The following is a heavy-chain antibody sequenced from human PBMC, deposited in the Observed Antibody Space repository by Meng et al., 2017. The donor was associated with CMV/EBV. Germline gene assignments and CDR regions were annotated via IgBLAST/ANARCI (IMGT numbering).Heavy chain of an antibody. Sequence: ASVKVSCKASGYTFTSYGISWVRQAPGQGLEWMGWISAYNGNTNYAQKLQGRVTMTTDTSTSTAYMELSRLRSDDTAVYYCARVNYYDSSGYYPDYWGQGTLVTVSS. CDR1: GYTFTSYG. CDR3: ARVNYYDSSGYYPDY. V-gene: IGHV1-18*01. CDR2: ISAYNGNT. D-gene: IGHD3-22*01. J-gene: IGHJ4*02.